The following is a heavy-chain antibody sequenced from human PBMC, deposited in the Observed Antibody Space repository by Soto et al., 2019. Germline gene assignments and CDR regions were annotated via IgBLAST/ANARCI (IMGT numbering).Heavy chain of an antibody. CDR1: GDSISRGASY. D-gene: IGHD4-17*01. CDR2: ISSSAGT. V-gene: IGHV4-39*01. J-gene: IGHJ6*02. Sequence: SETLSLTCTVSGDSISRGASYWVWIRQPPGKGLEWIGSISSSAGTYQSPSLKSRVAISVDTSKNQFSLKLSSVTAADTAVYYCARYDSGHYALDAWGQGTTVTVSS. CDR3: ARYDSGHYALDA.